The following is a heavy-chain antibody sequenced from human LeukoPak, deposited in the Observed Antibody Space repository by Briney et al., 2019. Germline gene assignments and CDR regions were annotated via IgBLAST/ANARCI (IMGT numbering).Heavy chain of an antibody. J-gene: IGHJ4*02. V-gene: IGHV4-39*01. CDR3: VSPRGFSYGYFDY. D-gene: IGHD5-18*01. Sequence: PSETLSLTCTVSGGSISSSSAYWGWIRLPPGKGLEWIGSIYYSKNTYYNPSLKSRVTISADTSKNQFSLTLGSVSATDTAVYYCVSPRGFSYGYFDYWGQGTLVTVSS. CDR1: GGSISSSSAY. CDR2: IYYSKNT.